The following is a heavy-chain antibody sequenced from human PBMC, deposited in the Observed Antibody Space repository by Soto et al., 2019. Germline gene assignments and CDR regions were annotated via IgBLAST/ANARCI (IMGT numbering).Heavy chain of an antibody. CDR2: INHSGST. CDR3: ARGGYYGSGSYYGNYYYGMDV. Sequence: SETLSLTCAVYGGSFSGYYWSWIRQPPGKGLEWIGEINHSGSTNYNPSLKSRVTISVDTSKNQFSLKLSSVTAADTAVYYCARGGYYGSGSYYGNYYYGMDVWGLGTTVTVSS. CDR1: GGSFSGYY. D-gene: IGHD3-10*01. J-gene: IGHJ6*02. V-gene: IGHV4-34*01.